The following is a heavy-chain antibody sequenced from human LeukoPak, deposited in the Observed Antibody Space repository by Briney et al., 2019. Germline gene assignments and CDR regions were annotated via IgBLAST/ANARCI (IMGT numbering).Heavy chain of an antibody. CDR3: ARARIAAAGPFDY. Sequence: GGSLRLSCAASGFTVSSNYMNWVRQAPGKGLEWVSVIYSGGSTYYADSVKGRFTISRDNSKNTLYLQMNSLRAGDTAVYYCARARIAAAGPFDYWGQGTLVTVSS. CDR1: GFTVSSNY. D-gene: IGHD6-13*01. CDR2: IYSGGST. V-gene: IGHV3-66*01. J-gene: IGHJ4*02.